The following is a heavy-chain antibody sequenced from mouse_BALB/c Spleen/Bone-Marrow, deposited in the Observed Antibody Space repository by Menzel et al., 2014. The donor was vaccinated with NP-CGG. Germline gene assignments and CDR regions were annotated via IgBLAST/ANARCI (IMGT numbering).Heavy chain of an antibody. V-gene: IGHV1-69*02. D-gene: IGHD2-4*01. CDR2: IYPSDSYT. Sequence: VQLQQSGAELVRPGASVKLSCKASGYTFTGYWINWVKQRPGQGLEWIGNIYPSDSYTNYNQKFKDKATLTVDKSSSTAYMQLSSPTSEDSAVYYCTRTYDYDEGGFNYWGQGTTLTVSS. J-gene: IGHJ2*01. CDR3: TRTYDYDEGGFNY. CDR1: GYTFTGYW.